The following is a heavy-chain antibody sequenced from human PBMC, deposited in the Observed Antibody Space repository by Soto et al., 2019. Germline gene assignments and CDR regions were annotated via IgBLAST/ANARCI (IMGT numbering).Heavy chain of an antibody. CDR3: AAELYSGGSCCSFDI. D-gene: IGHD2-15*01. Sequence: QMQVVQSGPEVKKPGTSVKVSCKTSGFTFSRSAVQWVRQARGQRLEWMGWIVVGSGNTKYAQKFQERVTITRDMSTSIAHMELSSLISEDTAVYYCAAELYSGGSCCSFDIWGQGTMVTVSS. V-gene: IGHV1-58*01. CDR2: IVVGSGNT. J-gene: IGHJ3*02. CDR1: GFTFSRSA.